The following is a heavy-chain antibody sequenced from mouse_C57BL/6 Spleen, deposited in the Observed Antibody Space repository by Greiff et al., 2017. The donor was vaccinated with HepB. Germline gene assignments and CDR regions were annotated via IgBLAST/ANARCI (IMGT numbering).Heavy chain of an antibody. CDR1: GYTFTDYE. Sequence: VQRVESGAELVRPGASVTLSCKASGYTFTDYEMHWVKQTPVHGLEWIGAIDPETGGTAYNQKFKGKAILTADKSSRTAYMELRSLTSEDSAVYYCTRAKYYGSPRFAYWGQGTLVTVSA. V-gene: IGHV1-15*01. CDR3: TRAKYYGSPRFAY. CDR2: IDPETGGT. J-gene: IGHJ3*01. D-gene: IGHD1-1*01.